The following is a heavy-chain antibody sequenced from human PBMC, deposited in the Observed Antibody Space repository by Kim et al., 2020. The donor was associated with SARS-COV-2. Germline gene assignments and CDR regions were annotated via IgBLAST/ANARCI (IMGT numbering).Heavy chain of an antibody. CDR3: ATRKYSSDWYWYYFDS. J-gene: IGHJ4*02. V-gene: IGHV4-59*01. CDR2: AYYSGST. CDR1: GASMSSYY. Sequence: SETLSLTCSVSGASMSSYYWSWIRQPPGKGLEWIGYAYYSGSTNYNPSLKSRVTISVDTSKNQFSLKLSSVTAADTAVYYCATRKYSSDWYWYYFDSWGQGTLVTVS. D-gene: IGHD6-19*01.